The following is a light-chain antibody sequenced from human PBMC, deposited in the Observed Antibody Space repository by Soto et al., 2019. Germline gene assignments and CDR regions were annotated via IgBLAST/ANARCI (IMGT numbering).Light chain of an antibody. J-gene: IGKJ2*01. CDR1: QGISTN. Sequence: EIVMTQSPVTLSVSPGERATLSCRASQGISTNLAWHQQKPGQAPRLLIYGASTRVTGIPARFSGSGSGTEFTLTISSLQSEDFAIYYCQQYNKWPTFGQGTK. V-gene: IGKV3-15*01. CDR2: GAS. CDR3: QQYNKWPT.